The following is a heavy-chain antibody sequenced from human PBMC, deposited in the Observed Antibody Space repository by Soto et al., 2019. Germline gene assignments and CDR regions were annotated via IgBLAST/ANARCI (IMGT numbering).Heavy chain of an antibody. D-gene: IGHD6-19*01. CDR2: INHSGST. J-gene: IGHJ6*02. Sequence: SETLSLTCAVYGGSFGGYYWSWIRQPPGKGLEWIGEINHSGSTNYNPSLKSRVTISVDTSKNQFSLKLSSVTAADTAVYYCARDREQWLVPVYYYGMDVWGQGTTVTVSS. CDR1: GGSFGGYY. V-gene: IGHV4-34*01. CDR3: ARDREQWLVPVYYYGMDV.